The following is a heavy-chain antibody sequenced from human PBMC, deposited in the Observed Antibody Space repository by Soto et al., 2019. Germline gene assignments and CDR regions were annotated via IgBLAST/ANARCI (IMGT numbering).Heavy chain of an antibody. V-gene: IGHV3-23*01. J-gene: IGHJ4*02. D-gene: IGHD3-22*01. Sequence: GGSLRLSCAASGFTFSSYAMSWVRQAPGKGLEWVSAISGSGGSTYYADSVKGRFTISRDNSKNTLYLQMNSLRAEDTAVYYCAKDSASMIVVVTSFDYRGQGPLVTVSS. CDR2: ISGSGGST. CDR3: AKDSASMIVVVTSFDY. CDR1: GFTFSSYA.